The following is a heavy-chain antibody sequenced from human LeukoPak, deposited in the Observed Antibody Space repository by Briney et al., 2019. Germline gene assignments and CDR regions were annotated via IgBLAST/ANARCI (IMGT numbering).Heavy chain of an antibody. D-gene: IGHD3-10*01. CDR2: IYASGHL. V-gene: IGHV4-4*07. Sequence: SETLSLTCSVSGGSISSDYWTWIRQVAGKGLEWIGRIYASGHLNYNPFLRSRITMPVDTSKNQFSLRLSSVTAADTAVYYCARGWAPRGEKSSFDQWGQGTLVTVFS. CDR1: GGSISSDY. CDR3: ARGWAPRGEKSSFDQ. J-gene: IGHJ4*02.